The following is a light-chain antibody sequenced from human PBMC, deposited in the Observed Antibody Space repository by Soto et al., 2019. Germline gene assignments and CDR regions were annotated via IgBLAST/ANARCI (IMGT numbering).Light chain of an antibody. Sequence: EIVMTQSPATLSVSLGDRATLSCRASQSVSSYLAWYQQKPGQAPRLLIYGASTRATGIPARFSGSGSETDFTLTISSLQSEYFAVYYCQQYNSWPPSYTFGQGTKLEIK. CDR3: QQYNSWPPSYT. V-gene: IGKV3-15*01. CDR2: GAS. CDR1: QSVSSY. J-gene: IGKJ2*01.